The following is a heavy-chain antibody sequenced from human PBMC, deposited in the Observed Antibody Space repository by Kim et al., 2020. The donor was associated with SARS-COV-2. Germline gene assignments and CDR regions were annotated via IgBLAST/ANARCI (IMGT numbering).Heavy chain of an antibody. CDR2: INPSGGST. D-gene: IGHD3-16*01. J-gene: IGHJ6*02. V-gene: IGHV1-46*01. CDR1: GYTFTSYY. Sequence: ASVKVSCKASGYTFTSYYMHWVRQAPGQGLEWMGIINPSGGSTSYAQKFQGRVTMTRDTSTSTVYMELSSLRSEDTAVYYCARDGGAPSDQYYYYYYGMDVWGQGTTVTVSS. CDR3: ARDGGAPSDQYYYYYYGMDV.